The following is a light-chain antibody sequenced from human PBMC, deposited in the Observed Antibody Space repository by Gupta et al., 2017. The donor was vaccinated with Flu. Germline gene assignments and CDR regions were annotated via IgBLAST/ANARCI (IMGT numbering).Light chain of an antibody. CDR1: SGEVGGYNF. V-gene: IGLV2-8*01. CDR3: GSYADGRYV. CDR2: EFR. J-gene: IGLJ1*01. Sequence: LFSSSSTGPSGEVGGYNFVSWDQQDPGDDHTLMIYEFRRRPAVAPDRCSASRSVSTASLTVSVTQAEDEVDYYCGSYADGRYVFGPGTKVTVL.